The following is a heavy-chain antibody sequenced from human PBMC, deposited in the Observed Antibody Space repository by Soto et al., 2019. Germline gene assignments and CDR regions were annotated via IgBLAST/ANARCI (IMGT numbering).Heavy chain of an antibody. CDR3: ARARLSRSWWFDP. CDR1: GGSISSGNYY. D-gene: IGHD3-10*01. Sequence: SETLSLTCTVSGGSISSGNYYWSWVRQPPGKGLEWIGEIYHSGSTNYNPSLKSRVTISVDKSKNQFSLKLSSVTAADTAVYYCARARLSRSWWFDPWGQGTLVTVSS. J-gene: IGHJ5*02. V-gene: IGHV4-4*02. CDR2: IYHSGST.